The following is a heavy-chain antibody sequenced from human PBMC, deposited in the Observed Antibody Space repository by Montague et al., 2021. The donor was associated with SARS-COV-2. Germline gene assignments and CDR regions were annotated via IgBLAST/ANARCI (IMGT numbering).Heavy chain of an antibody. CDR3: ARDLGAVVVATIKYYYYGMDV. J-gene: IGHJ6*02. CDR1: GFTFSSYW. V-gene: IGHV3-7*03. Sequence: LRLSCAASGFTFSSYWMSWVRQAPGKGLEWVANIKQDGSEKYYVDSVKGRFTISRDNAKNSLYLQMNSLRAEDTAVYYCARDLGAVVVATIKYYYYGMDVWGQGTTVTVSS. CDR2: IKQDGSEK. D-gene: IGHD2-15*01.